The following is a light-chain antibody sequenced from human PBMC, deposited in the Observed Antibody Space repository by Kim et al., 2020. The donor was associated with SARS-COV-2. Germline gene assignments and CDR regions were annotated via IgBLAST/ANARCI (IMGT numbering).Light chain of an antibody. CDR2: EDT. Sequence: SYELTQPPSVSVSPGQTASITCSGDKLGDKYTSWYQQKPGQSPVLVIYEDTKRPSGIPERFSASNSENTATLTISGTQAMDEADYYCQAWDSSTVVFGGGTQLTVL. V-gene: IGLV3-1*01. CDR3: QAWDSSTVV. J-gene: IGLJ2*01. CDR1: KLGDKY.